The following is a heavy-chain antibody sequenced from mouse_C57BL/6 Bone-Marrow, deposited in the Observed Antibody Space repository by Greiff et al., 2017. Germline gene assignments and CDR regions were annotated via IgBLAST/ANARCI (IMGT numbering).Heavy chain of an antibody. CDR2: IDPENGDT. D-gene: IGHD2-3*01. V-gene: IGHV14-4*01. Sequence: EVQLQQSVAELVRPGASVQLSCTASGFNIKDAYMHWVKQRPEQGLEWIGWIDPENGDTEYASKFPGKATITADTSSNTAYLKLSSLTAEDTAVYYCTTSDGYYGSWFAYWGQGNLVTVFA. CDR3: TTSDGYYGSWFAY. J-gene: IGHJ3*01. CDR1: GFNIKDAY.